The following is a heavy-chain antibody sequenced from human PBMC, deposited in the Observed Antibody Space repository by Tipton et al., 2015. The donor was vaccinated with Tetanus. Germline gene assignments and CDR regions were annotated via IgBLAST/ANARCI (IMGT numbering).Heavy chain of an antibody. V-gene: IGHV4-39*01. J-gene: IGHJ4*02. D-gene: IGHD2-15*01. CDR3: ARQTSTGIGGRGPFDY. CDR1: IGSINSGSYH. CDR2: IHSGGRA. Sequence: TLSLTCAVSIGSINSGSYHWDWIRQPPGKGLEWLGGIHSGGRASYNPSLKSRLTMSLDTSKTQFSLKLSSVTATDTAVYYCARQTSTGIGGRGPFDYWGQGTVVIVSS.